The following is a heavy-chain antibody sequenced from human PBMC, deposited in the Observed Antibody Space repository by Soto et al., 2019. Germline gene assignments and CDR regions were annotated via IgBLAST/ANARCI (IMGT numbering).Heavy chain of an antibody. CDR2: ISGSGGST. Sequence: GGSLRLSGAASGFTCSTYAMSWVRQAPGKGLEWVSAISGSGGSTYYADSVKGRFTISRDNSKNTLYLQMNSLRAEDTALYYCAKGRSSMIVVVMDYWGQGTPVTVSS. J-gene: IGHJ4*02. CDR1: GFTCSTYA. D-gene: IGHD3-22*01. V-gene: IGHV3-23*01. CDR3: AKGRSSMIVVVMDY.